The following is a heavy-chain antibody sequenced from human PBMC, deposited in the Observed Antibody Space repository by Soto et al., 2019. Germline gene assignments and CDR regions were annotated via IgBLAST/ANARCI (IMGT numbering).Heavy chain of an antibody. CDR3: ARGRHIVVVAQFYYFDY. CDR2: IWYDGSNK. V-gene: IGHV3-33*01. Sequence: QVQLVESGGGVVQPGRSLRLSCAASGFTFSSYGMHWVRQAPGKGLEWVAVIWYDGSNKYYADSVKGRFTISRDNSKNTLYLQMNSLRAEDTAVYYCARGRHIVVVAQFYYFDYWGQGTLVTVSS. J-gene: IGHJ4*02. CDR1: GFTFSSYG. D-gene: IGHD2-21*01.